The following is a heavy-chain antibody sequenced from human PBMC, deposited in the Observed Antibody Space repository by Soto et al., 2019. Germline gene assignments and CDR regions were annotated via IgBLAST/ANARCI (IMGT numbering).Heavy chain of an antibody. CDR2: IRSKANSYAT. CDR3: TSSALIDYYYYCGMDV. Sequence: EVQLVESGGGLVQPGGSLKLSCAASGFTFSGSAMHWVRQASGKGLEWVGRIRSKANSYATAYAASVKGRFTISRDDSKNTAYLQMNSLKPEDTAVYYCTSSALIDYYYYCGMDVWGQGTTVTVSS. D-gene: IGHD3-22*01. J-gene: IGHJ6*02. V-gene: IGHV3-73*02. CDR1: GFTFSGSA.